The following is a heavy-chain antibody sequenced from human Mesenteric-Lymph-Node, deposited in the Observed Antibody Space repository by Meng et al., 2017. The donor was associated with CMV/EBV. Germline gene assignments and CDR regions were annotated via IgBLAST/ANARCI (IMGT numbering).Heavy chain of an antibody. D-gene: IGHD6-13*01. CDR2: INPNSGGT. CDR1: GYTFTGYY. Sequence: ASVKVSCKASGYTFTGYYMHWVRQAPGQGLEWMGWINPNSGGTNYAQKFQGRVTMTRDTSISTAYMELSRLRSDDTAVYYCARATKEGYSSSWYNYWGQGTLVTVSS. J-gene: IGHJ4*02. CDR3: ARATKEGYSSSWYNY. V-gene: IGHV1-2*02.